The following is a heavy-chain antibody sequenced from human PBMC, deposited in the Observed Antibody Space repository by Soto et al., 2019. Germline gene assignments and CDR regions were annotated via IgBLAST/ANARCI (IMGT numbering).Heavy chain of an antibody. CDR1: GFTFDDYA. V-gene: IGHV3-9*01. CDR3: VKDSGSSGHLTHLDY. J-gene: IGHJ4*02. CDR2: LTWNGEVI. D-gene: IGHD3-22*01. Sequence: EVQLAESGGALVQPGRSLRLSCVASGFTFDDYAIHWVRQTPGKSLEWVSGLTWNGEVIGYADSVKGRFTISRDNAKNSLYLEMNSLRPEDTALYYCVKDSGSSGHLTHLDYWSQGTLVTVSS.